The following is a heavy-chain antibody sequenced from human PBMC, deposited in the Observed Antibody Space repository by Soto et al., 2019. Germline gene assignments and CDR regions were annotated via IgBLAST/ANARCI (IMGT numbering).Heavy chain of an antibody. Sequence: EVQLVESGGGLVKPGGSLRLSCAASGFTFSSYSMNWVRQAPGKGLEWVASISSSSSYIYYADSVKGRFTISRDNAKNSCYLQMDSLRAEDTAVYYCARRQTYYDFWSGYYTNYYYSGMDVWGQGTTVTVSS. V-gene: IGHV3-21*01. J-gene: IGHJ6*02. CDR1: GFTFSSYS. CDR2: ISSSSSYI. D-gene: IGHD3-3*01. CDR3: ARRQTYYDFWSGYYTNYYYSGMDV.